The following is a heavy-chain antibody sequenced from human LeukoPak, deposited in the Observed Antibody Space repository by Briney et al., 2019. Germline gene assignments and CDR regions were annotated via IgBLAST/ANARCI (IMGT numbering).Heavy chain of an antibody. V-gene: IGHV3-7*04. Sequence: GGSLRLSCAASGFTFSSYWMSWVRQAPGKGLEWVANIKQDGSEKYYVDSVKGRFTISRDNAKNSLYLQMDSLRAEDTAVYYCARGGIITSYAFEIWGQGTMVTVSS. J-gene: IGHJ3*02. CDR1: GFTFSSYW. CDR3: ARGGIITSYAFEI. CDR2: IKQDGSEK. D-gene: IGHD6-6*01.